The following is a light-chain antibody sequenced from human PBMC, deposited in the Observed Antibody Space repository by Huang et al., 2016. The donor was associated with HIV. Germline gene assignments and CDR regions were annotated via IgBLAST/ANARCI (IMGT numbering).Light chain of an antibody. CDR1: QSLLYSLNNKNY. J-gene: IGKJ5*01. CDR3: QQYYQNPQT. V-gene: IGKV4-1*01. CDR2: WAS. Sequence: DIVMTQSPDSLSVSPGERATIDCKASQSLLYSLNNKNYLACFQQKPGRPPKLLLYWASTRESGIPERFSGSGSGTDFTLTINNLQPEYVATYYCQQYYQNPQTFGQGT.